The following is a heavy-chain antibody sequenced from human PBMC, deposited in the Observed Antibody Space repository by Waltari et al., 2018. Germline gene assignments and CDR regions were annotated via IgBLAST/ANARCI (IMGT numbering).Heavy chain of an antibody. CDR1: GYTFTSLE. CDR2: IHPKNGAT. J-gene: IGHJ4*02. D-gene: IGHD3-10*01. Sequence: QVQLVQSGAEVTKPGASVKVSCKTFGYTFTSLEIHWVRQAPGQGPEWMGWIHPKNGATGYAQNFQGRLTLTTDTSINTAYMELNRLTSDDTAVYYCVRDPRGSLDYWGQGTLVTVSS. CDR3: VRDPRGSLDY. V-gene: IGHV1-2*02.